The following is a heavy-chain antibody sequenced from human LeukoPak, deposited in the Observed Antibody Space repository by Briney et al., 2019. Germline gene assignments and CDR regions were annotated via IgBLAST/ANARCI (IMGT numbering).Heavy chain of an antibody. D-gene: IGHD2-2*01. CDR3: ARGKYQLL. Sequence: GGSLRLSCAASGFTFSRYWMSWVRQAPGKGLEWVANIKQDGSEKYYVDSVKGRFTISRDNAKNSLYLQMNSLRAEDTAVYCCARGKYQLLWGQGTLVTVSS. CDR2: IKQDGSEK. V-gene: IGHV3-7*01. J-gene: IGHJ4*02. CDR1: GFTFSRYW.